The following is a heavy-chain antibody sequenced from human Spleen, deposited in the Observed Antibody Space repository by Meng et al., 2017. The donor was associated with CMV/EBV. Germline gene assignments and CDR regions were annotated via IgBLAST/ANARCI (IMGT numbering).Heavy chain of an antibody. CDR3: ARSCNGNTCPFDF. CDR2: IIPIYGTT. CDR1: EGTCRTYA. V-gene: IGHV1-69*05. J-gene: IGHJ4*02. Sequence: NASEGTCRTYAVTWVRKAPGQGLEWMGRIIPIYGTTNYAQKFQGRVTITTDESTGTAYMELSSLRSEDAAFYYCARSCNGNTCPFDFWGQGTLVTVSS. D-gene: IGHD2/OR15-2a*01.